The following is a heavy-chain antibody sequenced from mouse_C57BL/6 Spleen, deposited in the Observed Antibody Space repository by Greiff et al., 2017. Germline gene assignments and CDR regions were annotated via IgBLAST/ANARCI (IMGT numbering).Heavy chain of an antibody. V-gene: IGHV1-80*01. CDR3: ARRGGFSFYFDY. CDR2: IYPGDGDT. J-gene: IGHJ2*01. CDR1: GYAFSSYW. Sequence: VQLQQSGAELVKPGASVKISCKASGYAFSSYWMNWVKQRPGKGLEWIGQIYPGDGDTNYNGKFKGKATLTADKSSSTAYMQLSSLTSEDSAVYFCARRGGFSFYFDYWGQGTTLTVSS.